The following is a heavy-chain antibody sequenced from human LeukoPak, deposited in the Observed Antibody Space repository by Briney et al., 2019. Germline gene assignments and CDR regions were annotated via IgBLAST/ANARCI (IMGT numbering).Heavy chain of an antibody. Sequence: SETLSLTCAVYGGSFSGYYWSWIRQPPGKGLEWIGEINHSGSTNYNPSLKSRVTISVDTSKNQFSLKLNSVTAADTAVYYCARNRYYYGSGNYGVPNWFDPWGQGTLVTVSS. V-gene: IGHV4-34*01. D-gene: IGHD3-10*01. CDR2: INHSGST. J-gene: IGHJ5*02. CDR3: ARNRYYYGSGNYGVPNWFDP. CDR1: GGSFSGYY.